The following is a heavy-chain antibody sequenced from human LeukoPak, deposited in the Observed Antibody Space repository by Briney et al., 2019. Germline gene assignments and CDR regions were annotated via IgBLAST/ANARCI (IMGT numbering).Heavy chain of an antibody. CDR3: ASEGWEERYFDY. Sequence: GGSLRLSCTASGFTFSSYAMSWVRQAPEKGLEWVSAITGSGGGTYYADSVQGRFTISRDNSKNTLYLQMNSLRAEDTAVYYCASEGWEERYFDYWGQGTLVTVSS. D-gene: IGHD1-26*01. CDR1: GFTFSSYA. J-gene: IGHJ4*02. V-gene: IGHV3-23*01. CDR2: ITGSGGGT.